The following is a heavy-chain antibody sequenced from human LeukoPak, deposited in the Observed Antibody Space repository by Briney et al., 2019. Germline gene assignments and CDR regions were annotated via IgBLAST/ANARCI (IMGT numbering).Heavy chain of an antibody. CDR3: AGRAKYCSSTSCYRGAFDX. CDR1: GGSFSGYY. D-gene: IGHD2-2*01. CDR2: INHSGST. J-gene: IGHJ3*02. V-gene: IGHV4-34*01. Sequence: SETLSLTCAVYGGSFSGYYWSWIRQPPGKGLEWIGEINHSGSTNYNPSLKSRVTISVDTSKNQLSLKLSSVTAADTAVYYCAGRAKYCSSTSCYRGAFDXXXXGXXXTVSS.